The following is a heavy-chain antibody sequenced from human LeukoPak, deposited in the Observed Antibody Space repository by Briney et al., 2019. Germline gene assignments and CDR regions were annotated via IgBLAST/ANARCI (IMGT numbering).Heavy chain of an antibody. J-gene: IGHJ3*02. CDR1: GFTFSSYS. CDR3: ARDRLLTMIQVGEAFDI. V-gene: IGHV3-21*01. CDR2: ISSSSSYI. D-gene: IGHD3-22*01. Sequence: PGGSLRLSCAASGFTFSSYSMNWVRQAPGKGLEWVSSISSSSSYIYYADSVKGRFTISRDNAKNSLYLQMNSLRAEDTAVYYCARDRLLTMIQVGEAFDIWGQGTMVTVSS.